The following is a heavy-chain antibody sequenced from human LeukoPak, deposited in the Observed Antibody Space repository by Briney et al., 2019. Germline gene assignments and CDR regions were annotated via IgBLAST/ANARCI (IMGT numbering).Heavy chain of an antibody. CDR2: IYYSGST. CDR3: ARPNYDILTGSLYAFDI. V-gene: IGHV4-59*08. Sequence: PSETLSLTCTVSGGSISSYYWSWIRQPPGKGLEWIGYIYYSGSTNYNPSLKSRVTISVDTSKNQFSLKLSSVTAADTAVYYCARPNYDILTGSLYAFDIWGQGTMVTVSS. D-gene: IGHD3-9*01. J-gene: IGHJ3*02. CDR1: GGSISSYY.